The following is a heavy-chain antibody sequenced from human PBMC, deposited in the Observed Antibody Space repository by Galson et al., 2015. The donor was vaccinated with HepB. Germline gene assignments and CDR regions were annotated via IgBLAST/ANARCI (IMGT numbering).Heavy chain of an antibody. D-gene: IGHD3-10*01. CDR2: ISSSSSYI. CDR3: ARGYGSGSYYNHY. Sequence: SLRLSCTASGFTFSSYSMNWVRQAPGKGLEWVSSISSSSSYIYYADSVKGRFTISRDNAKNSLYLQMNSLRAEDTAVYYCARGYGSGSYYNHYWGQGTLVTVSS. CDR1: GFTFSSYS. J-gene: IGHJ4*02. V-gene: IGHV3-21*01.